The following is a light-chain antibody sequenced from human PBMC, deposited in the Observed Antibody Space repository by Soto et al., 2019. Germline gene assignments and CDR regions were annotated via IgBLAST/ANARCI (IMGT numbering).Light chain of an antibody. V-gene: IGLV3-21*02. CDR1: NIRTKS. CDR2: DDR. CDR3: AAWDDSLNGYV. J-gene: IGLJ1*01. Sequence: SYELTQPPSVSVAPGQTATITCGGSNIRTKSVHWCRQRPGQAPVLVVYDDRDRPSGIPERFSGSNSGNTATLTISKVEPGDEADYYCAAWDDSLNGYVFGTGTKLTVL.